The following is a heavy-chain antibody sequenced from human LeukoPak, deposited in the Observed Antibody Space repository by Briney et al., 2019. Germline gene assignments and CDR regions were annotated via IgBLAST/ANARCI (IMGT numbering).Heavy chain of an antibody. J-gene: IGHJ3*02. CDR1: GGSISSSSYY. CDR3: ATSAVAGTFQDAFDI. Sequence: SETLSLTCTVSGGSISSSSYYWGWIRQPPGKGLEWIGSIYYSGSTYYNPSLKSRVTISVDTSKNQFSLKLSSVTAADTAVYYCATSAVAGTFQDAFDIWGQGTMVTVSS. V-gene: IGHV4-39*07. D-gene: IGHD6-19*01. CDR2: IYYSGST.